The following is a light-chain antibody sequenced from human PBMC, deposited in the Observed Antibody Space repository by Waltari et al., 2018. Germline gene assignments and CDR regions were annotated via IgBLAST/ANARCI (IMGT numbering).Light chain of an antibody. CDR3: QQGYT. Sequence: EVVLTQSPATLSVSPGERATLSCRASQRVNANVAWYQQRPGQAPRLLIYSASTRATGIPARFSGSGDGTAFTLTITSLQSEDFAVYYCQQGYTFGQGTKLEIK. CDR2: SAS. J-gene: IGKJ2*01. V-gene: IGKV3-15*01. CDR1: QRVNAN.